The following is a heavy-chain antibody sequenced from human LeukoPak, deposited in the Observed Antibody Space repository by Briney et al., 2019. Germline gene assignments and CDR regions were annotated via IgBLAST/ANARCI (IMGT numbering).Heavy chain of an antibody. J-gene: IGHJ4*02. CDR3: ARGQYSGSCFDN. CDR2: IYYSGST. D-gene: IGHD1-26*01. V-gene: IGHV4-59*01. CDR1: GGSISSYY. Sequence: SETLSLTCTVSGGSISSYYWSWVRQPPGKGLEWIGYIYYSGSTNYNPSLKSRVTILVDTSKNQFSLKVSSVTAADTAVYYCARGQYSGSCFDNWGQGSLVTVSS.